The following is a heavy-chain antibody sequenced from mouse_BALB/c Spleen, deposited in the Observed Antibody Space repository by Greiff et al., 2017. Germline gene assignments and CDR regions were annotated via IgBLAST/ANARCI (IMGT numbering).Heavy chain of an antibody. Sequence: VQLQESGPELVKPGASVKISCKASGYAFSSSWMNWVKQRPGQGLEWIGRIYPGDGDTNYNGKFKGKATLTADKSSSTAYMQLSSLTSVDSAVYFCAREEDYYGSSSYAMDYWGQGTSVTVSS. CDR2: IYPGDGDT. V-gene: IGHV1-82*01. CDR3: AREEDYYGSSSYAMDY. CDR1: GYAFSSSW. J-gene: IGHJ4*01. D-gene: IGHD1-1*01.